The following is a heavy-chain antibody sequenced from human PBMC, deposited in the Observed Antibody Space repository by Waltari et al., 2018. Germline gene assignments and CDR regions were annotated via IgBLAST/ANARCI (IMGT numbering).Heavy chain of an antibody. J-gene: IGHJ5*02. Sequence: EVQLVQSGAEVKKPGESLKISCKGSGYSFTSYWIAWVRQMPGKGLEWMGIIDPGGSETRYSPSIQGQVTISADKSLNPAYLQWSSLKASDTAMYYCARALTTSAAATADWFDPWGQGTLVTVSS. D-gene: IGHD6-13*01. CDR3: ARALTTSAAATADWFDP. CDR2: IDPGGSET. CDR1: GYSFTSYW. V-gene: IGHV5-51*01.